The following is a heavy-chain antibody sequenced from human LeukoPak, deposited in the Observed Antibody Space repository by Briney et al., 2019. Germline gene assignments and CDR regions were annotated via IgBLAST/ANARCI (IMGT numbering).Heavy chain of an antibody. J-gene: IGHJ5*02. D-gene: IGHD5-18*01. CDR2: ISVSGGVR. V-gene: IGHV3-23*01. Sequence: PGGSLRLSCVASGYPFSSYSMNWIRQAPGKGLEWVSYISVSGGVRSYADSVKGRFTISRDNSKNTLYLQMSSLRAEDTAVYYCAKDPYTAMVNWFDPWGQGTLVTVSS. CDR1: GYPFSSYS. CDR3: AKDPYTAMVNWFDP.